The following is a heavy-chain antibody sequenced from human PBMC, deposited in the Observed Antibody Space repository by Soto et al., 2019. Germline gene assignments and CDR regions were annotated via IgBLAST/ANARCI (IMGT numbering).Heavy chain of an antibody. CDR1: GFTFSSYD. V-gene: IGHV3-13*01. CDR3: AREGFPGAFDI. J-gene: IGHJ3*02. CDR2: IGTAGDT. Sequence: GSLRLSCAASGFTFSSYDMHWVRQATGKGLEWVSAIGTAGDTYYPGSVKGRFTISRENAKNSLYLQMNSLRAGDTAVYYCAREGFPGAFDIWGQGTMVTVSS.